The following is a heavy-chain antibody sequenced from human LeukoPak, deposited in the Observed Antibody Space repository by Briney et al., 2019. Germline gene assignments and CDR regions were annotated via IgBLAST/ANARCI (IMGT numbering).Heavy chain of an antibody. CDR2: INPNSGGT. CDR1: GYTLTELS. D-gene: IGHD6-19*01. V-gene: IGHV1-2*02. Sequence: ASVKVSCKVSGYTLTELSMHWVRQAPGKGLEWMGWINPNSGGTNYAQKFQGRVTMTRDTSISTAYMELSRLRSDDTAVYYCARRSSGWLGFDPWGQGTLVTVSS. J-gene: IGHJ5*02. CDR3: ARRSSGWLGFDP.